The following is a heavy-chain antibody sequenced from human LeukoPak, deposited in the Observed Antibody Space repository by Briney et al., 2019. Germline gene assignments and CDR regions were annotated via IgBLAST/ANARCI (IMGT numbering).Heavy chain of an antibody. CDR2: THPGDSDT. V-gene: IGHV5-51*03. Sequence: PGESLKISCEGSGYEFTSYWIAWVRQMPGKGLEWMGITHPGDSDTRYSPSFQGQVTISADKSTDTAYLQWSSLKASDTAMYYCARLLIAARIDYWGQGTLVTVSS. CDR3: ARLLIAARIDY. CDR1: GYEFTSYW. J-gene: IGHJ4*02. D-gene: IGHD6-6*01.